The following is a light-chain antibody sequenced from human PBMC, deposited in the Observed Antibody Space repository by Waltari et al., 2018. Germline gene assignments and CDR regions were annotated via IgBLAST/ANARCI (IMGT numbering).Light chain of an antibody. V-gene: IGLV3-21*02. CDR1: SIGSKS. J-gene: IGLJ3*02. CDR3: QVWDSSSNHMV. Sequence: SYVLTQPPSVSVAPGQTATITCGGKSIGSKSVHWYQQKPGQAPGLVIYDDNDRPSGVPERFSGSNAGKTATLTITRGDAGDEADYYCQVWDSSSNHMVFGGGTKLTVL. CDR2: DDN.